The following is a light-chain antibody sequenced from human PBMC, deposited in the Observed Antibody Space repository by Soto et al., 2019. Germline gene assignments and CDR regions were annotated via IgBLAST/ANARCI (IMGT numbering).Light chain of an antibody. Sequence: QSALTQPASVSGSPGQSITISCTGISSDVGGYNYVSWYQQHPGKAPKLMIYDVSNRPSGVSNRFSGSKSDNTASLTISGLQAEDEADYYCSSYTSSSILFGTGTKVTVL. J-gene: IGLJ1*01. CDR1: SSDVGGYNY. CDR2: DVS. CDR3: SSYTSSSIL. V-gene: IGLV2-14*01.